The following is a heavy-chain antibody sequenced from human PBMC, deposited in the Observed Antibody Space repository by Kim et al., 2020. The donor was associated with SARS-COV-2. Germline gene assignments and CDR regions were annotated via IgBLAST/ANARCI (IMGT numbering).Heavy chain of an antibody. Sequence: SVTLSLTCTVSGGSISSYYWSWIRQPPGKGLEWIGYIYYSGSTNYNPSLKSRVTISVDTSKNQFSLKLSSVTAADTAVYYCARVRGYSSSWYIAGYYYYGMDVWGQGTTVTVSS. J-gene: IGHJ6*02. CDR3: ARVRGYSSSWYIAGYYYYGMDV. V-gene: IGHV4-59*01. CDR1: GGSISSYY. D-gene: IGHD6-13*01. CDR2: IYYSGST.